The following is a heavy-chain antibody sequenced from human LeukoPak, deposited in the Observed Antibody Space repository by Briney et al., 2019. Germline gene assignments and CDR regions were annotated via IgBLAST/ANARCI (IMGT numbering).Heavy chain of an antibody. D-gene: IGHD1-26*01. J-gene: IGHJ4*02. CDR3: ASGYSGSYFSDY. CDR2: INPSGGST. CDR1: GYTFTSYY. Sequence: ASVKVSCKASGYTFTSYYMHWVRQAPGQGLEWMGIINPSGGSTSYAQKFQGRVTMTRDMSTSTGYMELSSLRSEDTAVYYCASGYSGSYFSDYWGQGTLVTVSS. V-gene: IGHV1-46*01.